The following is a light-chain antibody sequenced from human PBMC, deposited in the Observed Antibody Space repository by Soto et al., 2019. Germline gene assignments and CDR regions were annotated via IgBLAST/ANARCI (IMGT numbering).Light chain of an antibody. Sequence: GERATLSCRASQSVASSYLAWYQQKPGQAPRLLIYGASSRATGIPDRFSGSGSGTDFTLTISRLEPEDFAVYYCQQYGDSPRTFGQGTKVDIK. J-gene: IGKJ2*01. CDR1: QSVASSY. CDR3: QQYGDSPRT. CDR2: GAS. V-gene: IGKV3-20*01.